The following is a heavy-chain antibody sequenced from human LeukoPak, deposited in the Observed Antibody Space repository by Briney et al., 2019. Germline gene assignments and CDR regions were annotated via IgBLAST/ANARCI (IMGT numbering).Heavy chain of an antibody. D-gene: IGHD3-22*01. Sequence: PGGSLRLSCAASGFTFSSYGMSWVRQAPGKGLEWVSAISGSGGSTYYADSVKGRFTISRDNSKDTLYLQMNSLRAEDTAVYYCAKDSPKDITMIVVGGFDYWGQGTPVTVSS. CDR1: GFTFSSYG. CDR3: AKDSPKDITMIVVGGFDY. J-gene: IGHJ4*02. CDR2: ISGSGGST. V-gene: IGHV3-23*01.